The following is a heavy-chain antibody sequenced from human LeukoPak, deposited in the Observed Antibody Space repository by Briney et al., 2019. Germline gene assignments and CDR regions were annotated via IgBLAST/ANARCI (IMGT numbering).Heavy chain of an antibody. D-gene: IGHD5-18*01. CDR3: ATGLGYSYGLTNYYYYYGMDV. V-gene: IGHV4-34*01. Sequence: SETLSLTCAVYGGSFSGYYWSWIRQPPGKGLEWIGEINHSGSTNYNPSLKSRVTISVDTSKNQFSLKLSSVTAADTAVYYCATGLGYSYGLTNYYYYYGMDVWGQGTTVTVSS. J-gene: IGHJ6*02. CDR2: INHSGST. CDR1: GGSFSGYY.